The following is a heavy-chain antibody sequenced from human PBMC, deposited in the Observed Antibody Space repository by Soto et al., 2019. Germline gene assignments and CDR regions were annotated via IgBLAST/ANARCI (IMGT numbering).Heavy chain of an antibody. J-gene: IGHJ6*02. D-gene: IGHD3-3*01. CDR2: IIPIFGTA. V-gene: IGHV1-69*01. Sequence: QVQLVQSGAEVKKPGSSVKVSCKASGGTFSSYAISWVRQAPGQGLEWMGGIIPIFGTANYAQKFQGRVTITADESTSTAYMELSSLRSEDTAVYYCARDMVTIFGVVMGPYGMDVWGQGTTVTVSS. CDR3: ARDMVTIFGVVMGPYGMDV. CDR1: GGTFSSYA.